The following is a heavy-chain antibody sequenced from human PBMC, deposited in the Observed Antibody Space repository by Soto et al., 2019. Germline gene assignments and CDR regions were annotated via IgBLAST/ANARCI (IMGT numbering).Heavy chain of an antibody. J-gene: IGHJ5*01. Sequence: SETLSLTCTVSVVSIHNSHSFWSWIRHPPGKGLQFIASVYHNGGAHCNSSLKSRVTISVDTANNQVSLRMRSLTAADTAFYYCGRVVEGATRHTDPDSWGQGILVTVSS. CDR3: GRVVEGATRHTDPDS. D-gene: IGHD2-21*01. CDR1: VVSIHNSHSF. V-gene: IGHV4-39*01. CDR2: VYHNGGA.